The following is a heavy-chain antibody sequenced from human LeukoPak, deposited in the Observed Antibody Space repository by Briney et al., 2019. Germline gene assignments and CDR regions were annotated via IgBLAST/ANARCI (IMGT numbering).Heavy chain of an antibody. D-gene: IGHD6-13*01. CDR1: GFTFSSYW. J-gene: IGHJ6*03. Sequence: GGSLRLSCAASGFTFSSYWMSWVRQAPGKGLEWVANIKQDGSEKYYVDSVKGRFTISRDNAKNTLYLQMNSLRAEDTAVYYCAKEMSSSSWYYSGDYYYYMDVWGKGTTVTISS. CDR3: AKEMSSSSWYYSGDYYYYMDV. V-gene: IGHV3-7*01. CDR2: IKQDGSEK.